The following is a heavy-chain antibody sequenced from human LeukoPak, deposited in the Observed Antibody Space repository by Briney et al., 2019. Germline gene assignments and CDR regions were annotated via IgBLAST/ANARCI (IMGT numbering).Heavy chain of an antibody. CDR2: ISSNGGST. V-gene: IGHV3-23*01. J-gene: IGHJ3*02. D-gene: IGHD3-9*01. CDR1: EFTFKNFD. CDR3: AKTGRYFDWFRDAFDI. Sequence: GGSLRLSCAASEFTFKNFDMSWVRQAPGKGLEWVSTISSNGGSTFYADSVKGRFTISRDNSKNTLYLQMNSLRAEDTAVYYCAKTGRYFDWFRDAFDIWGQGTMVTVSS.